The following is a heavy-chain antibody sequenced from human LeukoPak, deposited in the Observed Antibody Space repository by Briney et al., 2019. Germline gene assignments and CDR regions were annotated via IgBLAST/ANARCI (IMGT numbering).Heavy chain of an antibody. Sequence: PGGSLRLSCAASGFTVSSNYMSWVRQAPGKGLEWVSVISDGGGSTNYADSVKGRFTVSRDNSKNTLYLQMNSLRAEDTAVYYCAKRDYSTNYFDYWGQGTLVTVSS. CDR1: GFTVSSNY. V-gene: IGHV3-23*01. D-gene: IGHD2-15*01. J-gene: IGHJ4*02. CDR2: ISDGGGST. CDR3: AKRDYSTNYFDY.